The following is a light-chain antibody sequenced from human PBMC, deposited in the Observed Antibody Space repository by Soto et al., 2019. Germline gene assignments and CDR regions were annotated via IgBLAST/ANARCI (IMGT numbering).Light chain of an antibody. J-gene: IGLJ2*01. V-gene: IGLV1-51*01. CDR2: DNN. CDR3: ATWDSGLSAVL. Sequence: QSVLTQPPSVSAAPGQKVTIPCSGSSSNIANNYVSWYQQLPGTAPKLLIYDNNQRPSGIPDRFSGSKSGTSATLGITGLQTGDEADYYCATWDSGLSAVLFGGGTKLTVL. CDR1: SSNIANNY.